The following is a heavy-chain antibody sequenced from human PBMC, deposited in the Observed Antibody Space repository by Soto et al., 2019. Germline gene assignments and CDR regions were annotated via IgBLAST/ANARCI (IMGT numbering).Heavy chain of an antibody. V-gene: IGHV1-2*04. CDR3: ARNSYYGNYYYGMDV. Sequence: ASVKVSCKASGYTFTGYYIHWVRQAPGQGLEWMGWINPNSGGTNYAQKFQGWVTMTRDTSISTAYMELSRLRSDDTAVYYCARNSYYGNYYYGMDVWGQGTTVTVSS. CDR2: INPNSGGT. CDR1: GYTFTGYY. J-gene: IGHJ6*02. D-gene: IGHD3-10*01.